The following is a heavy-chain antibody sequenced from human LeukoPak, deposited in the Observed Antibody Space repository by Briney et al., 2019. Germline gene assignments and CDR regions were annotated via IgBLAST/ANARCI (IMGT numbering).Heavy chain of an antibody. J-gene: IGHJ4*02. CDR3: ARDRAMVVGSSWYYDY. D-gene: IGHD5-18*01. CDR1: GFTFSSYG. Sequence: PGRSLRLSCAASGFTFSSYGMHWVRQAPGKGLEWVSLIWYDGSNKYYADSVKGRFTISRDNSKYTLNLQMNSLRAEDTALYYCARDRAMVVGSSWYYDYWGQGTLVTVSS. CDR2: IWYDGSNK. V-gene: IGHV3-33*01.